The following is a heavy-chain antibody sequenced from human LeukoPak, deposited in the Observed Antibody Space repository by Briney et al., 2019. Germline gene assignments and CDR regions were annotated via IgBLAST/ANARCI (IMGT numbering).Heavy chain of an antibody. CDR1: GFTFSNYG. J-gene: IGHJ4*02. CDR2: IRYDGSNK. CDR3: AKDPDY. Sequence: GVSLRLSCAASGFTFSNYGMHWVRQAPGKGLEWVAFIRYDGSNKYSAASVKGRFTISRDNSKTTLYLQMNSLTSEDTAVYYCAKDPDYWGQGTLVTVSS. V-gene: IGHV3-30*02.